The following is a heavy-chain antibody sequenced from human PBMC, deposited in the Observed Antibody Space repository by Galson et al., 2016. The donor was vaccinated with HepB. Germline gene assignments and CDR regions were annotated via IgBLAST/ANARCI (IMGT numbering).Heavy chain of an antibody. J-gene: IGHJ6*02. D-gene: IGHD3-3*02. Sequence: ETLSLTCAVYGGSFSGYYWNWIRQPPGKGLEWNGEINLSESTNYNPSLKSRVTISLDTSKNQISLNLTSLTAADTAVYYCAREASLGGMDVWGQGSTVTVSS. CDR3: AREASLGGMDV. V-gene: IGHV4-34*01. CDR2: INLSEST. CDR1: GGSFSGYY.